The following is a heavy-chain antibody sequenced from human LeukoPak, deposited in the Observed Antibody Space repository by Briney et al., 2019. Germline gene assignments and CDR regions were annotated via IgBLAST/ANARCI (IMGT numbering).Heavy chain of an antibody. V-gene: IGHV4-30-4*01. J-gene: IGHJ4*02. CDR2: IYHSGST. CDR3: ARDAGYIYGPYDS. Sequence: PSQTLSLTCTVSGGSISRDDYYRSWIRQPPGKGLEWIGSIYHSGSTYYNPSLKSRLTISLDTSKNQFSLRLTSVTAADTAIYYCARDAGYIYGPYDSWGQGTLVTVSS. CDR1: GGSISRDDYY. D-gene: IGHD5-18*01.